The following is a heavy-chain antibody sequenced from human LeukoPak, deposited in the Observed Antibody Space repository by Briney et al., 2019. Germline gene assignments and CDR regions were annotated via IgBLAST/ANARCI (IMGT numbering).Heavy chain of an antibody. J-gene: IGHJ4*02. Sequence: ASVKVSCNVSGYTLTELSMHWVRQAPGKGLEWMGGFDPEDGETIYAQKFQGRVTMTEDTSTDTAYMELSSLRSEDTAVYYCATSLLASFITMIGDNYWGQGTLVTVSS. CDR2: FDPEDGET. D-gene: IGHD3-22*01. CDR1: GYTLTELS. V-gene: IGHV1-24*01. CDR3: ATSLLASFITMIGDNY.